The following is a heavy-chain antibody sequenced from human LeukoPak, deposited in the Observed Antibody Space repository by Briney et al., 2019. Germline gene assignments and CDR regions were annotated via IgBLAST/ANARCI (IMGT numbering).Heavy chain of an antibody. CDR1: GYTFTSYG. CDR2: ISAYNGNT. V-gene: IGHV1-18*01. CDR3: ARGRLVRGVINWFDP. D-gene: IGHD3-10*01. J-gene: IGHJ5*02. Sequence: ASVKVSCKASGYTFTSYGISWVRQPPGQGLEWMGWISAYNGNTNYAQKLQGRVTMTTDTSTSTAYMELRSLRSDDTAVYYCARGRLVRGVINWFDPWGQGTLVTVSS.